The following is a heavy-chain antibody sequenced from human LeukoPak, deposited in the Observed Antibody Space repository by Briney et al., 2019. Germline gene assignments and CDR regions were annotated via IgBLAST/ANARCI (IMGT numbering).Heavy chain of an antibody. V-gene: IGHV1-69*13. CDR1: GGTFSSYA. Sequence: GASVKVSCKASGGTFSSYAISWVRQAPGQGLEWMGGIIPIFGTANYAQKFQGRVTTTADESTSTAYMELSSLRSEDTAVYYCARGLVAAAGTWFDPWGQGTLVTVSS. CDR2: IIPIFGTA. J-gene: IGHJ5*02. D-gene: IGHD6-13*01. CDR3: ARGLVAAAGTWFDP.